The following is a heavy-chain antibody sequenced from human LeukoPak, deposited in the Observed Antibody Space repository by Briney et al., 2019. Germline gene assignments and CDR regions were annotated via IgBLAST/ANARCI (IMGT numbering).Heavy chain of an antibody. D-gene: IGHD2-21*02. Sequence: GGSLRLSCAASGFTFSSSGMYWVRQAPGKGLEWVAFVSNEGSKKDYADSVKGRFTISRDNSKSTLYLQMNSLRAEDTAVYYCAKPAYCGGDCYSSPFQHWGQGTLVTVSS. V-gene: IGHV3-30*18. CDR3: AKPAYCGGDCYSSPFQH. CDR2: VSNEGSKK. CDR1: GFTFSSSG. J-gene: IGHJ1*01.